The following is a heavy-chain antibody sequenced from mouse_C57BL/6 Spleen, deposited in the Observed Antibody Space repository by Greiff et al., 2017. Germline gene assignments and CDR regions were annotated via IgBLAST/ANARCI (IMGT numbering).Heavy chain of an antibody. CDR2: IYPGDGDT. V-gene: IGHV1-82*01. D-gene: IGHD1-1*01. J-gene: IGHJ2*01. Sequence: VKLVESGPELVKPGASVKISCKASGYAFSSSCMNWVKQRPGKGLEWIGRIYPGDGDTNYNGKFKGKATLTADKSSSTAYMQLSSLTSEDSAVYFCTRGDYYGTPLDYWGQGTTLTVSS. CDR3: TRGDYYGTPLDY. CDR1: GYAFSSSC.